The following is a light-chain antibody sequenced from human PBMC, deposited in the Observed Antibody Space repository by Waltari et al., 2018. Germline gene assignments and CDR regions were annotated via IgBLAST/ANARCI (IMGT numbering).Light chain of an antibody. V-gene: IGLV2-23*01. CDR2: EAT. CDR1: STALASYNL. CDR3: CSYTGSSTSYG. Sequence: QSALSQPAPVSGSPGQSLTITVTGASTALASYNLVAWYQHHPNRAPKLIIYEATKRPSGISHRFSGAKSGATASLRISGLQADDEADYYCCSYTGSSTSYGCGGGTKVTVL. J-gene: IGLJ1*01.